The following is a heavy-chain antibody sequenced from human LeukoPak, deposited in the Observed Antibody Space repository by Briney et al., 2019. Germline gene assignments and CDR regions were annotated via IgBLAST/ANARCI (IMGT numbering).Heavy chain of an antibody. D-gene: IGHD2-21*01. V-gene: IGHV4-34*01. J-gene: IGHJ5*01. CDR1: GGSFSGYY. CDR3: ARDSDSSEALDS. Sequence: SETLSLTCAVYGGSFSGYYWSWIRQPPGKGLEWIGEINHSGSTNYNPSLKSRVTISIDTSKNQFSLKLSSVTAADTAVYYCARDSDSSEALDSWGQGTLVSVSS. CDR2: INHSGST.